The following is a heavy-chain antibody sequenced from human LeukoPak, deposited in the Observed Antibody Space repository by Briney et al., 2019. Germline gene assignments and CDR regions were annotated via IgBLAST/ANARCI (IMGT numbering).Heavy chain of an antibody. Sequence: GASVKVSCKASGYSSTNYGISWVRQAPGQGLEWMGWNHIYRGNTNYAQKFQGRVTMTTDTSTSTVYMEVRGLRSDDTAMYYCARDVGITVADSFDPWGQGTLVTVSS. D-gene: IGHD6-13*01. J-gene: IGHJ5*02. V-gene: IGHV1-18*04. CDR3: ARDVGITVADSFDP. CDR2: NHIYRGNT. CDR1: GYSSTNYG.